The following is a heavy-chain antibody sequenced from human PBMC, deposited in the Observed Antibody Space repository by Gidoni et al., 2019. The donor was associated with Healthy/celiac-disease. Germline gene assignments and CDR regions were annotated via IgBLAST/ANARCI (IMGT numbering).Heavy chain of an antibody. Sequence: EVQLVESGGGLVQRGGSLRLSCAASGFTVSSNYMSWVRQAPGKGLEWVSVIYSGGSTYNADSGKGRFTISRDNSKNTLYLKMNSLRAEDTAVYYCARDLPVGGGDDAFDIWGQGTMVTVAS. V-gene: IGHV3-66*02. CDR1: GFTVSSNY. J-gene: IGHJ3*02. CDR3: ARDLPVGGGDDAFDI. CDR2: IYSGGST. D-gene: IGHD3-16*01.